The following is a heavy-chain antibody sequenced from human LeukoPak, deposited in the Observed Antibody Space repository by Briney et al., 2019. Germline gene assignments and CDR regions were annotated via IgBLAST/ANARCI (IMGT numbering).Heavy chain of an antibody. CDR3: AKWGDYDVLTGYYDPDY. D-gene: IGHD3-9*01. CDR1: GFTFSNYA. CDR2: ITGSGGIT. J-gene: IGHJ4*02. V-gene: IGHV3-23*01. Sequence: GASLRLSCVASGFTFSNYAMSWVRQAPGKGLEWVSAITGSGGITYYADSVKGRLTISRDNSMNTLYLQMNSLRAEDTAVYYCAKWGDYDVLTGYYDPDYWGQGTLVTVSS.